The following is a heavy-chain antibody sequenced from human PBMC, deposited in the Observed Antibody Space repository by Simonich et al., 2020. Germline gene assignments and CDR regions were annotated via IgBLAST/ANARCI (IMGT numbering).Heavy chain of an antibody. V-gene: IGHV1-2*06. J-gene: IGHJ6*02. CDR1: GYTFTGYY. Sequence: GAEVKKPGASVKVSCKASGYTFTGYYMHWVRQAPGQGLELMGRINPNSGGTNYAQKFQGRVTMTRDTSISTAYMELSRLRSDDTAVYYCARVPGIYYYYGMDVWGQGTTVTVSS. CDR3: ARVPGIYYYYGMDV. CDR2: INPNSGGT. D-gene: IGHD3-10*01.